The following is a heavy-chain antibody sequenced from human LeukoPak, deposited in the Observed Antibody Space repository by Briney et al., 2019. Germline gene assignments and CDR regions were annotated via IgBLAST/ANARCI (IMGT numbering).Heavy chain of an antibody. Sequence: SETLSLACTVSGGSISSYYWSWIRQPPGKGLEWIGYIYYSGSTNYNPSLKSRVTISVDTSKNQFSLKPSSVTAADTAVYYCARVEMATTLALFDYWGQGTLVTVSS. J-gene: IGHJ4*02. CDR1: GGSISSYY. CDR2: IYYSGST. D-gene: IGHD5-24*01. CDR3: ARVEMATTLALFDY. V-gene: IGHV4-59*01.